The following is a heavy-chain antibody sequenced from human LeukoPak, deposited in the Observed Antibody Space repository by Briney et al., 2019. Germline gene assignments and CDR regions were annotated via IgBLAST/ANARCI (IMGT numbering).Heavy chain of an antibody. V-gene: IGHV4-39*01. CDR3: ARFYYYFDSSGYGGIDY. D-gene: IGHD3-22*01. Sequence: SETLSLTCTVSGGSVSSGSYYWGWIRQPPGKGLEWIGTIYYSGTTYYNPSLKSRVTISVDTSKNQFSLKLSSVTAADTTVYYCARFYYYFDSSGYGGIDYWGQGTLVTVSS. CDR2: IYYSGTT. CDR1: GGSVSSGSYY. J-gene: IGHJ4*02.